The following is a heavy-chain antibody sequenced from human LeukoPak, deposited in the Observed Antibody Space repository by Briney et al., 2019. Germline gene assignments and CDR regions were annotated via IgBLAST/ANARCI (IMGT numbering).Heavy chain of an antibody. J-gene: IGHJ6*02. CDR2: ISAYNGNT. D-gene: IGHD1-26*01. CDR3: ARARIVGATNYYYGMDV. CDR1: GYTFTSYG. V-gene: IGHV1-18*01. Sequence: ASVKVSCTASGYTFTSYGISWVRQAPGQGLEWMGWISAYNGNTNYAQRLQGRVTMTTDTSTSTAYMELRSLRSDDTAVYYCARARIVGATNYYYGMDVWGQGTTVTVSS.